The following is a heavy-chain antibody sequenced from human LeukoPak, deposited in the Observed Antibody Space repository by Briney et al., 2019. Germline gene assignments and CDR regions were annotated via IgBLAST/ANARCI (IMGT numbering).Heavy chain of an antibody. J-gene: IGHJ4*02. D-gene: IGHD2-21*01. CDR1: GFTFGSYA. Sequence: GGSLRLSCAASGFTFGSYAMSWVRQAPGKGLEWVSAISGSGGSTYYADSVKGRFTISRDNSKNTLYLQMNSLRAEDTAVYYCAKDRSLVVVIAILFDYWGQGTLVTVSS. V-gene: IGHV3-23*01. CDR3: AKDRSLVVVIAILFDY. CDR2: ISGSGGST.